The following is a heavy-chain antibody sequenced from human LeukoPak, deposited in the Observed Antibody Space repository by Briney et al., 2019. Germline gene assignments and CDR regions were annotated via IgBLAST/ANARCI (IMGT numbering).Heavy chain of an antibody. CDR3: ARIGGSGSYYNAFDY. V-gene: IGHV3-7*01. D-gene: IGHD3-10*01. Sequence: GGSLRLSCAASGFTFSSFWRTWVRQAQGKGLEGVANIKQDGSGKYYVDSVKGRFTISRDNAKNSLYLQMNSVRAEDTAVYYCARIGGSGSYYNAFDYWGQGTLVTVSS. J-gene: IGHJ4*02. CDR1: GFTFSSFW. CDR2: IKQDGSGK.